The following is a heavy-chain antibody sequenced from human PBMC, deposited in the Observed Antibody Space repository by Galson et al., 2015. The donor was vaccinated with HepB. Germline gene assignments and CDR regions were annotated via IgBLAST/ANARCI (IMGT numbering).Heavy chain of an antibody. CDR1: GFTFSSYA. CDR3: VKEARISAFDP. D-gene: IGHD2-15*01. CDR2: ISSNGGST. Sequence: SLRLSCAASGFTFSSYAMHWVRQAPGKGLEYVSAISSNGGSTYYADSVKGRFTISRDNSKNTLYLQMSSLRAEDTAVYYCVKEARISAFDPWGQGTLVTVSS. V-gene: IGHV3-64D*06. J-gene: IGHJ5*02.